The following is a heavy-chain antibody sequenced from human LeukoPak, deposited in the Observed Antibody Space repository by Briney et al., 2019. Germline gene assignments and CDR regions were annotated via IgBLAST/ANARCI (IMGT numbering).Heavy chain of an antibody. D-gene: IGHD4-17*01. Sequence: KPGGSLRLSCAASGFTFSTYTMNWVRQAPGKGLEWVSSISTSSTYIYYADSVKGRFTISRDNAKNSLYLQMNSLRAEDTALYYCAKDRSLDYGDYVSNAFDIWGQGTMVTVSS. J-gene: IGHJ3*02. CDR2: ISTSSTYI. CDR1: GFTFSTYT. CDR3: AKDRSLDYGDYVSNAFDI. V-gene: IGHV3-21*04.